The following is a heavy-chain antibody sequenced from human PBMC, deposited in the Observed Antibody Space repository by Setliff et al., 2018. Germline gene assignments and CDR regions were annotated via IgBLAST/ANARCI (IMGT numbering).Heavy chain of an antibody. J-gene: IGHJ5*02. V-gene: IGHV3-30*02. CDR3: ARDPNGDYVGAFDP. D-gene: IGHD4-17*01. CDR1: GFAFSTYG. Sequence: AGSLRLSCVASGFAFSTYGMHWVRQAPGKGLEWVAFIRYDGSYKYYEDSVKGRFTISRDNSENTLDLQMNSLRVEDTALYYCARDPNGDYVGAFDPWGQGILVTVSS. CDR2: IRYDGSYK.